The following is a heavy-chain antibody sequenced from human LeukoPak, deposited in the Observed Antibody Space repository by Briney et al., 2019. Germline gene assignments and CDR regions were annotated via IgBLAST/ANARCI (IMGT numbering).Heavy chain of an antibody. CDR2: ITTNGGTT. CDR1: RSTFKSYA. Sequence: GGSLRLSCAASRSTFKSYAMCWVRQAPGKGLEWVAAITTNGGTTSYADSVKGRFIISRDSSKNTLYLQMNSLSSEDTALYYCANRYYDSSPFDPWGQGTLVTVSS. D-gene: IGHD3-22*01. J-gene: IGHJ5*02. CDR3: ANRYYDSSPFDP. V-gene: IGHV3-23*01.